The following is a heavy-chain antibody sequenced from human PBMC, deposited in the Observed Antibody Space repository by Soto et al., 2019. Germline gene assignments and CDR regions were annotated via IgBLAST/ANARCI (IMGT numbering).Heavy chain of an antibody. V-gene: IGHV4-39*01. Sequence: SETLSLTCSVSGGSISSSSYYWGWIRQPPGKGLEWIGSIYYSGSIYYNPSLKSRVTTSVDTSKNQFSLKLSSVTAAETAVYYCARSSQYSYDSSEGNFDSWGRGTLVTVS. D-gene: IGHD3-22*01. J-gene: IGHJ4*02. CDR2: IYYSGSI. CDR3: ARSSQYSYDSSEGNFDS. CDR1: GGSISSSSYY.